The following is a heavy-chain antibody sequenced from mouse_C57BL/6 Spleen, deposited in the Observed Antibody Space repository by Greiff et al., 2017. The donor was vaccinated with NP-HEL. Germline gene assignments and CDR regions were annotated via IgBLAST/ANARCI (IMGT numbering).Heavy chain of an antibody. D-gene: IGHD1-1*01. J-gene: IGHJ2*01. Sequence: EVKLMESGGDLVKPGGSLKLSCAASGFTFSSYGMSWVRQTPDKRLEWVATISSGGSYTYYPDSVKGRFTISRDNAKNTLYLQMSSLKSEDTAMYYCARLITHYFDYWGQGTTLTVSS. CDR1: GFTFSSYG. V-gene: IGHV5-6*01. CDR2: ISSGGSYT. CDR3: ARLITHYFDY.